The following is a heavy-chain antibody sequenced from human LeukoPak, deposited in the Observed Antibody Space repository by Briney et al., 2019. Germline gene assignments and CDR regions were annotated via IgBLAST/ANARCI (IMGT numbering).Heavy chain of an antibody. CDR2: IYYSGST. Sequence: PSETLSLTCTVSGGSISSYYWSWIRQPPGKGLEWIGYIYYSGSTNYNPSLKSRATISVDTSKNQFSLKLSSVTAADTAVYYCARESQDDAFDIWGQGAMVTVSS. V-gene: IGHV4-59*01. J-gene: IGHJ3*02. CDR1: GGSISSYY. CDR3: ARESQDDAFDI.